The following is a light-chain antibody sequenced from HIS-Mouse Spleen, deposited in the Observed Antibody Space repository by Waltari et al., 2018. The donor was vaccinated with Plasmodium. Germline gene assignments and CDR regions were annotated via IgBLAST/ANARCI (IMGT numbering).Light chain of an antibody. Sequence: DIQMTQSPSTLSASVGHRVTITCRASQSISSWLAWYQQKPGKAPKLLIYKASSLESGVPSRFSGSGSGTEFMLTISSLQPDDFATYYCQQYNSYWTFGQGTKVEIK. CDR3: QQYNSYWT. V-gene: IGKV1-5*03. CDR1: QSISSW. CDR2: KAS. J-gene: IGKJ1*01.